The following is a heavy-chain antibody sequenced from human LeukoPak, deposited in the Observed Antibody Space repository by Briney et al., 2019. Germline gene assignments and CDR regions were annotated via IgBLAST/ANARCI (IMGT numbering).Heavy chain of an antibody. CDR1: GFTFSSYG. Sequence: QSGGSLRLSCAASGFTFSSYGMHWVRQAPGKGLEWVAVIWYDGSNKYYADSVKGRFTISRDNSKNTLYLQMNSLRAEDTAVYYCAKGTITMIVVVITPLDYWGQGTLVTVSS. J-gene: IGHJ4*02. D-gene: IGHD3-22*01. CDR3: AKGTITMIVVVITPLDY. CDR2: IWYDGSNK. V-gene: IGHV3-33*06.